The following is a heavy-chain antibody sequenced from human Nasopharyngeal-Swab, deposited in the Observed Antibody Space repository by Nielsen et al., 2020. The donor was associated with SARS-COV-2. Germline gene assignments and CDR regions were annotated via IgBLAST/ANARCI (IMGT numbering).Heavy chain of an antibody. V-gene: IGHV4-39*01. CDR3: ARHSRVTTVVVVTLFDY. J-gene: IGHJ4*02. CDR2: ITYRGPT. CDR1: GASITDNNYY. Sequence: GSLRLSCTVSGASITDNNYYWAWIRQPPGKGLEWIGSITYRGPTFYNPSLKSRVSISVDASQNQFSLNLWSVTAANTAVFYCARHSRVTTVVVVTLFDYWGRGSLVTVSS. D-gene: IGHD3-22*01.